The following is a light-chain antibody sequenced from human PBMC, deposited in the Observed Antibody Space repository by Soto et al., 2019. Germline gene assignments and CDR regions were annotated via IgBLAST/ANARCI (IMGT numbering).Light chain of an antibody. CDR3: QQTYSTPIT. V-gene: IGKV1-39*01. CDR1: QTVRTY. Sequence: DIQMTHAPSSLSASVGDRVTMRCRASQTVRTYLNWYQQKPGKAPILLIYAASSLPSAVPPRFTGAGSETDFTLTISSLQPEDFGTYYCQQTYSTPITFGQGTRLEIK. CDR2: AAS. J-gene: IGKJ5*01.